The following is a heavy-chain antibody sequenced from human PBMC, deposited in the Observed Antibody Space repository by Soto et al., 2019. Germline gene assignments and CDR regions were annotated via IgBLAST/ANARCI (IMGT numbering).Heavy chain of an antibody. J-gene: IGHJ4*02. D-gene: IGHD3-16*01. CDR3: ARGGGVSLLPDY. CDR1: GGTLSSYS. V-gene: IGHV1-69*13. CDR2: IIPIFGTA. Sequence: SVKVSCKASGGTLSSYSISWVLQAPGQGLEWMGGIIPIFGTANYAQKFQGRVTITADESTSTAYMELSSLRSEDTAVYYCARGGGVSLLPDYWGQGTLVTVPQ.